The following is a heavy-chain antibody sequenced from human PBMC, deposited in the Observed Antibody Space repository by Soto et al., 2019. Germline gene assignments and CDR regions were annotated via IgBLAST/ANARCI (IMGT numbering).Heavy chain of an antibody. J-gene: IGHJ4*02. D-gene: IGHD2-2*01. CDR2: ISGSGGST. Sequence: GGSLRLSCAASGFTFSSYAMSWVRQAPGKGLEWVSAISGSGGSTYYADSVKGRFTISRDNSKNTLYLQMNSLRAEDTAVYYLAKDADIVVVPATKNPFDYWGQGTLVTVSS. V-gene: IGHV3-23*01. CDR3: AKDADIVVVPATKNPFDY. CDR1: GFTFSSYA.